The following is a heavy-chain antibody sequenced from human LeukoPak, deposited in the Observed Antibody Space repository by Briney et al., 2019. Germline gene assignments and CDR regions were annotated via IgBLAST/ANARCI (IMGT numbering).Heavy chain of an antibody. CDR1: GFTFSSYA. V-gene: IGHV3-23*01. CDR3: AKRAYYYDSSGYPFDY. Sequence: GGSLRLSCAASGFTFSSYAMSWVRQAPGKGLEWVSAISGSGGSTYYADSVKGRFTISRDNSKNTLYLQMNSLGAEDTAVYYCAKRAYYYDSSGYPFDYWGQGTLVTVSS. J-gene: IGHJ4*02. CDR2: ISGSGGST. D-gene: IGHD3-22*01.